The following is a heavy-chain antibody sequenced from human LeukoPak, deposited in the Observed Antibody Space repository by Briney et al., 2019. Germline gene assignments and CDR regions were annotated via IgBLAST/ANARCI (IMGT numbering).Heavy chain of an antibody. D-gene: IGHD1-26*01. CDR2: IYHSGRT. V-gene: IGHV4-38-2*02. CDR3: ARDGRYYYAFDI. Sequence: SETLSLTCTVSGYSISSGYYWGWIRQPPGKGLEWIGSIYHSGRTFYNPSLKSRVTISVDTSKNQFSLKLSSLTAADTAVYYCARDGRYYYAFDIWGQGTMVTVSS. CDR1: GYSISSGYY. J-gene: IGHJ3*02.